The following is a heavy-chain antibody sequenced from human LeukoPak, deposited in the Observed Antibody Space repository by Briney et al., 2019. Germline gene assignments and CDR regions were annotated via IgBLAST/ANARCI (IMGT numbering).Heavy chain of an antibody. J-gene: IGHJ5*02. V-gene: IGHV3-23*01. Sequence: GGSLRLSCAASGFTFSSYAMSWVRPPPGKGQECSAVSSSSGGTTYDEASVKGRFTISRDNSKNTLYLQMNSLRAEDTAVYYCAKDRHGYYDSSGFWFDPWGQGTLVTVSS. CDR2: SSSSGGTT. CDR3: AKDRHGYYDSSGFWFDP. CDR1: GFTFSSYA. D-gene: IGHD3-22*01.